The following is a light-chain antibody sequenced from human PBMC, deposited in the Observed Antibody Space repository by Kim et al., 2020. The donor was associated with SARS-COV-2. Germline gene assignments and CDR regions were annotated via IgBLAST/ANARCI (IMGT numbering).Light chain of an antibody. CDR2: TTS. CDR3: QQYGASPWT. CDR1: QHVDSGF. V-gene: IGKV3-20*01. Sequence: PGDRTTLSRPASQHVDSGFWAWDLHNPGQAPRLVIYTTSDRAAVIPDRFSGAGSGTDFTLTISRLEPEDFAVYYCQQYGASPWTFGLGTKVDIK. J-gene: IGKJ1*01.